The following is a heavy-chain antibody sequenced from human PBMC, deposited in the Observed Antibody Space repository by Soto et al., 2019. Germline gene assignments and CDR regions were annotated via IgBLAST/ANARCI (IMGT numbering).Heavy chain of an antibody. V-gene: IGHV4-34*01. Sequence: QVQLQQWGAGLLKPSETLSLTCAVYGGSFSGYYWTWIRQPPGTGLEWIGEINHSGSTNYNPSLKSRVTISVDTSKNQFSLMLPYVTAADTAVYYCARDKITGLFDYWGQGTLVTVSS. CDR1: GGSFSGYY. CDR3: ARDKITGLFDY. CDR2: INHSGST. J-gene: IGHJ4*02. D-gene: IGHD2-8*02.